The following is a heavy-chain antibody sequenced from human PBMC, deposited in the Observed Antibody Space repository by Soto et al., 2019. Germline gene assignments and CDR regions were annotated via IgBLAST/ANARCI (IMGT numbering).Heavy chain of an antibody. J-gene: IGHJ5*02. CDR1: GGSISSYY. CDR2: IYYSGST. Sequence: PSETLSLTCTVSGGSISSYYWSWIRQPPGKGLEWIGYIYYSGSTNYNPSLKSRVTISVDTSKNQFSLKLSSVTAADTTVYYCAGIPLGARENWFDPWGQGTLVTVSS. V-gene: IGHV4-59*01. D-gene: IGHD3-16*01. CDR3: AGIPLGARENWFDP.